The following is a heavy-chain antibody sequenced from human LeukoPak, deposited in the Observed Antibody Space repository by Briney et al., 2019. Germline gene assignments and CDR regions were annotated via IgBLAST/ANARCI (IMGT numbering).Heavy chain of an antibody. CDR2: ISAYNGNT. V-gene: IGHV1-18*01. D-gene: IGHD4-17*01. J-gene: IGHJ4*02. Sequence: ASVTVSCKASGYTFTSYGISWVRQAPGQGLEWMGWISAYNGNTNYAQKLQGRVTMTTDTSTSTAYMELRSLRSDDTAVYYCARIDYGDSYFDYWGQGTLVTVSS. CDR3: ARIDYGDSYFDY. CDR1: GYTFTSYG.